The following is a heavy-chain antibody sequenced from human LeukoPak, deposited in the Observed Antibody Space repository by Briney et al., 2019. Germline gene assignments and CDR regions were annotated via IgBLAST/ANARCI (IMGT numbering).Heavy chain of an antibody. CDR1: GFTFSSYA. D-gene: IGHD5-18*01. J-gene: IGHJ4*02. Sequence: GGSLRLSCAASGFTFSSYAMSWVRQAPGKGLEWVSAISGSGGSTYYADSVKGRFTISRDNSKNTLYLQMNSLRAEDTAVYYCAKDQSRDTAMVGLVDYWGQGTLVTVSS. CDR3: AKDQSRDTAMVGLVDY. CDR2: ISGSGGST. V-gene: IGHV3-23*01.